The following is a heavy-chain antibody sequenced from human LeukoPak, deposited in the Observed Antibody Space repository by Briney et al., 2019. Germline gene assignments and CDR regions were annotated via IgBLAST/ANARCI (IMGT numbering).Heavy chain of an antibody. J-gene: IGHJ4*02. D-gene: IGHD6-13*01. CDR1: GFTFDDYA. V-gene: IGHV3-20*04. Sequence: GGSLRLSCAASGFTFDDYAMSWVRRAPGKGLEWVSGINWNGGSTGYADSVKGRFTISRDNAKNSLYPQMNSLRTEDTALYYCARDGRYSNSWPEYWGQGTLVTVSS. CDR3: ARDGRYSNSWPEY. CDR2: INWNGGST.